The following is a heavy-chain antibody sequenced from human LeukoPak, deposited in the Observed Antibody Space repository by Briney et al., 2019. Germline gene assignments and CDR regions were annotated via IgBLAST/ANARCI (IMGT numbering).Heavy chain of an antibody. CDR2: IRSKPYGGTA. J-gene: IGHJ6*03. CDR3: SRFTYSSLYSYYYKDV. Sequence: GGSLRLSCTTSGFTFSDYAMTWVRQAPGKGLEWVGFIRSKPYGGTAEYAASMEGRFTISRDDSKSIAYLQMNSLKTEDTAVYYCSRFTYSSLYSYYYKDVWGKGTTVTVSS. V-gene: IGHV3-49*04. CDR1: GFTFSDYA. D-gene: IGHD4-11*01.